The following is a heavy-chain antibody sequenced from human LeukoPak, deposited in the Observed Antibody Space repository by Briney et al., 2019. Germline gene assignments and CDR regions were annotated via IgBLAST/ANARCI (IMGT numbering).Heavy chain of an antibody. D-gene: IGHD5-24*01. J-gene: IGHJ4*02. CDR1: GGSISSGDYY. CDR3: ARLYGYSFAVSRKYFDY. Sequence: KPSETLSLTCTVSGGSISSGDYYWGWIRQPPGKGLEWIGSIYYSGSTYYNPSLTSRVTISVDTSKNQFSLKLSSVTAADTAVYYCARLYGYSFAVSRKYFDYWGQGTLVTVPS. CDR2: IYYSGST. V-gene: IGHV4-39*01.